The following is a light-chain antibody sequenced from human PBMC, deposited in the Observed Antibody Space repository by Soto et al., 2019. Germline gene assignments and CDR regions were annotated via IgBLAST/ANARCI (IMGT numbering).Light chain of an antibody. J-gene: IGKJ5*01. V-gene: IGKV3-11*01. CDR3: QQRSNWPLIT. CDR2: DAS. CDR1: QSVSSY. Sequence: EIVLTQSPATLSLSPGERATLSCRASQSVSSYLAWYQQKPGQAPRLLIYDASNRATGIPARFSGSVSGTNFTLTISSLEPEDFAVYYCQQRSNWPLITFGQGTRLEIK.